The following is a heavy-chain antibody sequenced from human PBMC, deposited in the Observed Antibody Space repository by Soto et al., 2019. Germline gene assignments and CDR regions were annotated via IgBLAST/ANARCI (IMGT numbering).Heavy chain of an antibody. CDR2: INWNGGDI. J-gene: IGHJ3*01. D-gene: IGHD3-10*01. V-gene: IGHV3-9*01. CDR3: AKGHVALWFVSNKVFDV. CDR1: GFTFDDFA. Sequence: EVQLVESGGGLVQPGRSLRLSCVVSGFTFDDFAMHWVRQVPGKGLEWVSGINWNGGDIGYADSVKGRFTISRYNAKNSIYLQINSLRTEDTALYYCAKGHVALWFVSNKVFDVWGQWTLVSVST.